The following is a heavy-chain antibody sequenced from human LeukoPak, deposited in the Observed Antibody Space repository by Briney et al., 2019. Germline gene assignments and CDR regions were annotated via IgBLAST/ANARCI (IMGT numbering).Heavy chain of an antibody. CDR1: GGSISSSNW. V-gene: IGHV4-4*03. CDR3: ARAVPATEYYFDY. CDR2: IYHSGST. Sequence: PGTLSLTCAVSGGSISSSNWWSWVRQPPGKGLEWIGEIYHSGSTNYNPSLKSRVTISVDKSKNQFSLKLSSVTAADTAVYYCARAVPATEYYFDYWGQGTLVTVSS. J-gene: IGHJ4*02. D-gene: IGHD2-2*01.